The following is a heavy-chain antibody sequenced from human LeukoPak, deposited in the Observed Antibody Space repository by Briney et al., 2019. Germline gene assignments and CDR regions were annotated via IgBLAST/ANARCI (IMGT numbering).Heavy chain of an antibody. J-gene: IGHJ4*02. Sequence: SETLSLTCAVYGGSFSGYYWSWIRQPPGKGLEWIGEINHSGSTNYNPSLKSRVTISVDTSKNQFSLKLSSVTAAGTAVYYCARGPFDYWGQGTLVTASS. CDR3: ARGPFDY. V-gene: IGHV4-34*01. CDR1: GGSFSGYY. CDR2: INHSGST.